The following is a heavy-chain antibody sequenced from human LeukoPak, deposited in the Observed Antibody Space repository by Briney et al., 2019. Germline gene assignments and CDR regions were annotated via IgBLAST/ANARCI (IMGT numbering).Heavy chain of an antibody. CDR2: IYDSGST. V-gene: IGHV4-30-4*01. Sequence: SETLSLTCTVSGASIRSGDYYWSWIRQPPGKGLEWIGYIYDSGSTYYNPSLKSRITISVDTSENRFSLKLSSVTATDTAVYYCAKQYDSSGSYWGQGTLVTVSS. J-gene: IGHJ4*02. CDR3: AKQYDSSGSY. CDR1: GASIRSGDYY. D-gene: IGHD3-22*01.